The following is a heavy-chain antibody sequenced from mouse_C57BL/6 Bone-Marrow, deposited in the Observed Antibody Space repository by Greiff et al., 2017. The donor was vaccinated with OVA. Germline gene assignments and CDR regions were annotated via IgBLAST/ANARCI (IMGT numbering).Heavy chain of an antibody. CDR1: GFTFSDYY. Sequence: DVKLVESEGGLVQPGSSMKLSCTASGFTFSDYYMAWVRQVPEKGLEWVANINYDGSSTYYLDSLKSRFIISRDNAKNILYLQMSSLKSEDTATYYCARGGYDYDGSWFAYWGQGTLVTVSA. CDR3: ARGGYDYDGSWFAY. V-gene: IGHV5-16*01. D-gene: IGHD2-4*01. CDR2: INYDGSST. J-gene: IGHJ3*01.